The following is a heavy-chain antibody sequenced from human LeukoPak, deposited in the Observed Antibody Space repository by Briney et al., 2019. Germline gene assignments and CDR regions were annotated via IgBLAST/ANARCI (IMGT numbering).Heavy chain of an antibody. V-gene: IGHV4-30-4*01. J-gene: IGHJ6*02. CDR3: ARESRIADPYYYYYGMDV. CDR2: IYYSGST. CDR1: GGSISSGDYY. D-gene: IGHD6-13*01. Sequence: SETLSLTCTVSGGSISSGDYYWSWIRQPPGKGLEWIGYIYYSGSTYYNPSLKSRVTISVDTSKNQFSLKLSSVTAADTAVYYCARESRIADPYYYYYGMDVWGQGTTVTVSS.